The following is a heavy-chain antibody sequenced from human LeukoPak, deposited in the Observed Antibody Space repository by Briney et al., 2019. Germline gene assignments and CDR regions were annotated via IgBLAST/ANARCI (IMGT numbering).Heavy chain of an antibody. CDR2: IYYSGIA. Sequence: PSETLSLTCTVSGGSISGFYWSWIRQPPGKGLEWIGQIYYSGIAFYNPSLKSRVTISVDTSKNQLSLKLSSVTAADTALYFCARHRTGDTKVFDYWGQGALVTVSS. V-gene: IGHV4-59*08. J-gene: IGHJ4*02. D-gene: IGHD1-26*01. CDR3: ARHRTGDTKVFDY. CDR1: GGSISGFY.